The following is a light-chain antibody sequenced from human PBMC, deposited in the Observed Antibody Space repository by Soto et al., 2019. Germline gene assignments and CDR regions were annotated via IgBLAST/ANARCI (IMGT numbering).Light chain of an antibody. CDR2: SNN. CDR1: SSNIGSNT. CDR3: AAWDDSLNGL. J-gene: IGLJ1*01. V-gene: IGLV1-44*01. Sequence: QSVLTQPPSASVTPGQRVTISCSGSSSNIGSNTVNWYQQLPGTAPKLLIYSNNQRPSGVPDRFSGSKSGTSASLAISGLQSEDEADYYCAAWDDSLNGLFGTGTKVTVL.